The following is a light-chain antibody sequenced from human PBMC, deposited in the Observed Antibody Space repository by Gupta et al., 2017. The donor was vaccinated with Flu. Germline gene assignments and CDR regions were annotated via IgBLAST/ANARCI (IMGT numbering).Light chain of an antibody. J-gene: IGLJ3*02. CDR2: TNN. CDR1: SSDIGSNH. CDR3: SAWYDSLSCWV. V-gene: IGLV1-47*01. Sequence: SVLTQPPTASGAPGPRVTISCSGSSSDIGSNHVSWFQQHPRTAPKPLIYTNNQRRSGVPDQFSGSKYATSAALSISGLLPEDDADYYCSAWYDSLSCWVFGGGTKLTVL.